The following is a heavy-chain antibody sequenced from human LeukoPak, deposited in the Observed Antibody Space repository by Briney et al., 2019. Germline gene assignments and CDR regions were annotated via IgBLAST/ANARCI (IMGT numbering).Heavy chain of an antibody. Sequence: GGSLRLSCVVSGFTFSNAWMTWVRQAPGQGLEYVSTITGNGGRTYYADSVKGRFTISRDNSKNTLYLQMSSLRPEDTAVYYCVKVLGAYIADYWGQGTLVTVSS. V-gene: IGHV3-64D*09. CDR1: GFTFSNAW. J-gene: IGHJ4*02. D-gene: IGHD3-3*02. CDR2: ITGNGGRT. CDR3: VKVLGAYIADY.